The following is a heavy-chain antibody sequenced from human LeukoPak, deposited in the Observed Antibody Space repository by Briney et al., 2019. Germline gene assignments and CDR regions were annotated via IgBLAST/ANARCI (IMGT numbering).Heavy chain of an antibody. CDR2: ISSSGSTI. V-gene: IGHV3-11*01. D-gene: IGHD6-19*01. J-gene: IGHJ5*02. CDR3: AGDLSVAEYGFDP. CDR1: GFTFSDYY. Sequence: PGGSLRLSCAASGFTFSDYYMSWIRQAPGKGLEWVSYISSSGSTIYYADSVKGRFTISRDNAKNSLYLQMNSLRAEDTAVYYCAGDLSVAEYGFDPWGQGTLVTVSS.